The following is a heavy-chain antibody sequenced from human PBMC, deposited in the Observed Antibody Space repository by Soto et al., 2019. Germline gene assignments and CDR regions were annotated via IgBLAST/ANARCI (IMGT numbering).Heavy chain of an antibody. D-gene: IGHD3-10*01. CDR1: GFTFGDYA. Sequence: SLRLSCTASGFTFGDYAMGWFRQAPGKGLEWVGFIRSKAYGGTTEYAASVKGRFTISRDDSKSIAYLQMNSLKTEDTAVYYCLRFGVSFDYWGQGTLVTVSS. CDR2: IRSKAYGGTT. V-gene: IGHV3-49*03. J-gene: IGHJ4*02. CDR3: LRFGVSFDY.